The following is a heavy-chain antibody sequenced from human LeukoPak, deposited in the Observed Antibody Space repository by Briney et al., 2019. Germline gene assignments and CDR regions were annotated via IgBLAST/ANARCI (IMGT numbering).Heavy chain of an antibody. CDR2: ISDSGGST. D-gene: IGHD2-15*01. Sequence: GGSLRLSCSASGFPFSSYAMHWVRQAPGKGLEYVSAISDSGGSTYYADSVKGRFTISRDNSKNTLYLQMSSLRAEDPAVYFCVRGYSFGPYGMDVWGQGTTVTVSS. J-gene: IGHJ6*02. V-gene: IGHV3-64D*09. CDR1: GFPFSSYA. CDR3: VRGYSFGPYGMDV.